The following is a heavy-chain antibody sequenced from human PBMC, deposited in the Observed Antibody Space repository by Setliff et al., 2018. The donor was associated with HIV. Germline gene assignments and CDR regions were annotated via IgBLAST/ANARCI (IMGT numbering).Heavy chain of an antibody. CDR3: AREATIFGVVMPYFDY. CDR1: GYSISSGYY. Sequence: SETLSLTCAVSGYSISSGYYWGWIRQPPGKGLEWIGSIYHSGSTYYNPSLKSRVTISVDTSKNQFSLKLSSVTAADTAVYYCAREATIFGVVMPYFDYWGQGTLVTVS. V-gene: IGHV4-38-2*02. D-gene: IGHD3-3*01. J-gene: IGHJ4*02. CDR2: IYHSGST.